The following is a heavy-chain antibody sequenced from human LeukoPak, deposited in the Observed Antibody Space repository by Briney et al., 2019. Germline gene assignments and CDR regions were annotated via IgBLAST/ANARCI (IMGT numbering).Heavy chain of an antibody. CDR2: INPNSGGT. V-gene: IGHV1-2*02. CDR1: GYTFTGYY. J-gene: IGHJ4*02. CDR3: ATPGGDSSSWTGRAPAVYFDY. Sequence: ASVKVSCKASGYTFTGYYMHWVRQATGQGLEWMGWINPNSGGTNYAQKFQGRVTMTRDTSISTAYMELSSLRSEDTAVYYCATPGGDSSSWTGRAPAVYFDYWGQGTLVTVSS. D-gene: IGHD6-13*01.